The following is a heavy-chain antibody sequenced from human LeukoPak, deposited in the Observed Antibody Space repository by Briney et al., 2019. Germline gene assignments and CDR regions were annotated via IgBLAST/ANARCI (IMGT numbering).Heavy chain of an antibody. V-gene: IGHV4-31*03. Sequence: SETLSLTCTVSGGSISSGGYSWSWIRQHPVKGLEWIGYIYYSGSTYYNPSLKSRVTISVDTSKNQFSLKLSSVTAADTAVYYCARARTGDYERNDDFDIWGQGTMVTVSS. CDR1: GGSISSGGYS. CDR2: IYYSGST. J-gene: IGHJ3*02. D-gene: IGHD4-17*01. CDR3: ARARTGDYERNDDFDI.